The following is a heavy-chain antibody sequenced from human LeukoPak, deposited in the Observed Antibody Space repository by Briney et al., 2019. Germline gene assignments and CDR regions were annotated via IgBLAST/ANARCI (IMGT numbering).Heavy chain of an antibody. CDR1: GGTFSSYT. V-gene: IGHV1-69*02. Sequence: ASVTVSRKASGGTFSSYTLSWVRQAPGHGREWMGRIIPFLGIANYAQKCQGRVTITADKSTSTAYMELSSLRSEDTAVYYCAILREDCSSTSCLDYWGQGTLVSVSS. D-gene: IGHD2-2*01. CDR2: IIPFLGIA. CDR3: AILREDCSSTSCLDY. J-gene: IGHJ4*02.